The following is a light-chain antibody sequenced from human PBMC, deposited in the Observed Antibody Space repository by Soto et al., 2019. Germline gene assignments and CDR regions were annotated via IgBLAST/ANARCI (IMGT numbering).Light chain of an antibody. CDR2: EGS. J-gene: IGLJ2*01. V-gene: IGLV2-23*01. Sequence: QSALTQPACVSGSPGQSITISCTGTSSDVGSYNLVSWYQQHPGKAPKLMIYEGSKRPSGVSNRFSGSKSGNTASLTISGLQAEDEADYYCCSYAGSNSLVVFGGGTKLTVL. CDR3: CSYAGSNSLVV. CDR1: SSDVGSYNL.